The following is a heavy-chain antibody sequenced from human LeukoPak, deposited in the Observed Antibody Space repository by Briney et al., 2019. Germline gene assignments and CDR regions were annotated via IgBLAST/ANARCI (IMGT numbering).Heavy chain of an antibody. J-gene: IGHJ5*02. D-gene: IGHD3-10*01. V-gene: IGHV4-39*01. Sequence: PSETLSLTCTVSAGSISSSTYYWGWIRQTPGKGLEWIGTISYSGSTSYNPSLKRRVTISVDRTKNQFSLNLISVTAADTAVYYCARRYYYGSGSSPGRFDPWGQGTLVTVSS. CDR1: AGSISSSTYY. CDR3: ARRYYYGSGSSPGRFDP. CDR2: ISYSGST.